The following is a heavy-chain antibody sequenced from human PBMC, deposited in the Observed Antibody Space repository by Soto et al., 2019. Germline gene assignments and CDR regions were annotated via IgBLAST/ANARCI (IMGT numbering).Heavy chain of an antibody. V-gene: IGHV3-23*01. CDR3: AEDPTSGGWRGYFDY. CDR2: ISGSGGST. Sequence: EVQLLESGGGLVQPGGSLRLSCAASGFTFSSYAMSWVRQAPGKGLEWVSAISGSGGSTYYADSVKGRFTISGDNSKNTLYLQMNSLRAEDTAVYYCAEDPTSGGWRGYFDYWGQGTLVTVSS. J-gene: IGHJ4*02. D-gene: IGHD6-19*01. CDR1: GFTFSSYA.